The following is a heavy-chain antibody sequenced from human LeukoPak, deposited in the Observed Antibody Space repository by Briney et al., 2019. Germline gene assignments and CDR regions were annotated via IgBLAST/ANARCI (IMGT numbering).Heavy chain of an antibody. CDR2: CTT. CDR3: ARDGAFVYHYKSGLDL. D-gene: IGHD5/OR15-5a*01. J-gene: IGHJ5*02. CDR1: GDTFSNSA. Sequence: ASVKVSCKASGDTFSNSAINWVRQAPGQRLVFCTTNYAPTFQGRVTITADTSTSTAYMDLNSLKSGDTATYYCARDGAFVYHYKSGLDLWGQGTPVTVSS. V-gene: IGHV1-69*06.